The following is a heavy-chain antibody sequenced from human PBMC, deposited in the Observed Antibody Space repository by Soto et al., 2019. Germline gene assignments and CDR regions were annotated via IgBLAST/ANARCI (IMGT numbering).Heavy chain of an antibody. CDR2: INGDGSST. J-gene: IGHJ4*02. V-gene: IGHV3-74*01. CDR1: GFTFSNYW. CDR3: ATVAYSGSFFAH. D-gene: IGHD1-26*01. Sequence: PGGSLRLSCAAAGFTFSNYWMYWVRQPPGKGLVWVSRINGDGSSTSYAESVKGRFTASRDNAKSTLYLQMNSLGADDTAMHYCATVAYSGSFFAHWGQGTLVTVSS.